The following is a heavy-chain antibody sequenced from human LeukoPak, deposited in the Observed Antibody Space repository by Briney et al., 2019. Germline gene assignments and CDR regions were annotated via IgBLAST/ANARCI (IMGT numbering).Heavy chain of an antibody. D-gene: IGHD3-22*01. Sequence: SETLSLTCTVSGGSISSSSYYWGWIRQPSGKGLEWIGSIYYSGSTYYNPSLKSRVTISVDTSKNQFSLKLSSVTAADTAVYYCARGSSSGYYSFDYWGQGTLVTVSS. CDR2: IYYSGST. J-gene: IGHJ4*02. V-gene: IGHV4-39*07. CDR3: ARGSSSGYYSFDY. CDR1: GGSISSSSYY.